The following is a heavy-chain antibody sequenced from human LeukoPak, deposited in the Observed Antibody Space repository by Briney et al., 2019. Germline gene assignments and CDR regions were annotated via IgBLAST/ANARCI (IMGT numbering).Heavy chain of an antibody. CDR1: GFTFSNYW. CDR2: IKQDGSEK. V-gene: IGHV3-7*01. CDR3: ARDGN. Sequence: GGSLRLSCAASGFTFSNYWMNWVRQAPGKGLEWVANIKQDGSEKYYVDSVKGRFTISRDNAKNSLYLQMNSLRAGDTAMYYCARDGNWGQGTLVTVSS. J-gene: IGHJ4*02.